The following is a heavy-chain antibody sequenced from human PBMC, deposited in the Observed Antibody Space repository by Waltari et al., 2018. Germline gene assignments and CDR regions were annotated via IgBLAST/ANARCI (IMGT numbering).Heavy chain of an antibody. CDR2: IYYSGST. CDR3: ARERTTGTSRVVGYYYGMDV. J-gene: IGHJ6*02. D-gene: IGHD1-1*01. Sequence: QVQLQESGPGLVKPSETLSLTCTVSGGSISSHYWSWIRQPPGKGLEWIGYIYYSGSTNSNPSLKSRVTISVDTSKNQFSLKLSSVTAADTAVYYCARERTTGTSRVVGYYYGMDVWGQGTTVTVSS. V-gene: IGHV4-59*11. CDR1: GGSISSHY.